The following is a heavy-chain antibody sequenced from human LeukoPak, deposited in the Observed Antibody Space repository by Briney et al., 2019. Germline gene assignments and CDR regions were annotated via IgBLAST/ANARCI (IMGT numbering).Heavy chain of an antibody. CDR1: GFTFSSYW. D-gene: IGHD6-19*01. V-gene: IGHV3-23*01. Sequence: PGGSLRLSCAASGFTFSSYWMHWVRQAPGKGLEWVAIITATGDTAYYADSVKGRFTISRDNSRNTVYMQMDSLRAEDTAIYYCAGDRNSDWYSPLDYWGQGSQVTVSP. J-gene: IGHJ4*02. CDR3: AGDRNSDWYSPLDY. CDR2: ITATGDTA.